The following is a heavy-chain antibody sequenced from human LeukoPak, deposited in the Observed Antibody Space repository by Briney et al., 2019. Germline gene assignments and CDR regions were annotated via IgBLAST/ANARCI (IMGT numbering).Heavy chain of an antibody. CDR2: IKSKTDGGTT. Sequence: GGSLRLSCAASGFTFANAWMSWVRQAPGKGLEWVGRIKSKTDGGTTEYAAPVKGRFTISRDNSKNTLYLQMNSLRAEDTAVYYCAKADYYDFCLYCFDYWGQGTLVTVSS. CDR1: GFTFANAW. D-gene: IGHD3-3*01. CDR3: AKADYYDFCLYCFDY. V-gene: IGHV3-15*01. J-gene: IGHJ4*02.